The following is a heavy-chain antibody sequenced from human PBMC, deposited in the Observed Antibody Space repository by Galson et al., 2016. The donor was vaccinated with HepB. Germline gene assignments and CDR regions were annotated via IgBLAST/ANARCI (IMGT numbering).Heavy chain of an antibody. V-gene: IGHV3-74*03. CDR1: GFTFEDYA. Sequence: SLRLSCAASGFTFEDYAMAWVRPAPGKGLVWVSRINSDGSSKKYADSVKGTFTISRDNAKNTLYLQMNSLRDADTAVYYCARDGSGYYMWYWGQGTLVTVSS. CDR3: ARDGSGYYMWY. D-gene: IGHD3-22*01. J-gene: IGHJ4*02. CDR2: INSDGSSK.